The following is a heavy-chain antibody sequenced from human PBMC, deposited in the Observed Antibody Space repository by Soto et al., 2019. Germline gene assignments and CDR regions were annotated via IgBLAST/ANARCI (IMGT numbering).Heavy chain of an antibody. V-gene: IGHV3-53*01. J-gene: IGHJ6*02. CDR1: GFTVSSNY. Sequence: PGGSLRLSCAASGFTVSSNYMSWVRQAPGKGLEWVSVIYSGGSTYYADSVKGRFTISRDNSKNTLYLQMNSLRAEDTAVYYCASESGYSSSWYLNGLYGMDVWGQGTTVTVSS. CDR3: ASESGYSSSWYLNGLYGMDV. CDR2: IYSGGST. D-gene: IGHD6-13*01.